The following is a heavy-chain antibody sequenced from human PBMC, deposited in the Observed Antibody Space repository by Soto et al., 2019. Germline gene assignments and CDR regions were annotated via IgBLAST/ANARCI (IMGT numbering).Heavy chain of an antibody. V-gene: IGHV4-59*12. CDR1: NGSISGFY. CDR2: IHYSGRT. CDR3: VRVGVGIGNHFDS. D-gene: IGHD1-26*01. J-gene: IGHJ4*02. Sequence: SETLSLTCSVSNGSISGFYWTWIRQPPGKILGWIGYIHYSGRTDYNPSLTSRATMSVDTSKNQFSLNLKSITAADTAVYYCVRVGVGIGNHFDSWGRGTLVTVSS.